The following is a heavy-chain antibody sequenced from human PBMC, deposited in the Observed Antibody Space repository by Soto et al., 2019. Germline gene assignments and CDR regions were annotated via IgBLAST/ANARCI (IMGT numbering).Heavy chain of an antibody. V-gene: IGHV3-48*03. CDR3: ARGLYDSSGYYYPVVWFDP. CDR1: GFTCSSYE. Sequence: GGSLRLSCAASGFTCSSYEMNWVRQAPGKGLEWVSYISSSGSTIYYADSVKGRFTISRDNAKNSLYLQMNSLRAEDTAVYYCARGLYDSSGYYYPVVWFDPWGQGTRVTVSS. CDR2: ISSSGSTI. D-gene: IGHD3-22*01. J-gene: IGHJ5*02.